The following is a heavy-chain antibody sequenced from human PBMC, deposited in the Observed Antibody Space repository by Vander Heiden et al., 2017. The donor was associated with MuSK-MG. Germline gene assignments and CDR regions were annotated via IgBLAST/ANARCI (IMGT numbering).Heavy chain of an antibody. CDR2: ISGSGGDT. V-gene: IGHV3-23*01. J-gene: IGHJ3*02. Sequence: EVQLLESGGGLAQPGGSLILPCAASGFTFSSYAMSWVRRAPGEGLEWVSGISGSGGDTYYADSVKGRFTISRDNSKNTLYLQMNSLRAEDTAVFYCAKGRRGNVDAFDIWGQGTMVTVSS. CDR1: GFTFSSYA. CDR3: AKGRRGNVDAFDI. D-gene: IGHD4-4*01.